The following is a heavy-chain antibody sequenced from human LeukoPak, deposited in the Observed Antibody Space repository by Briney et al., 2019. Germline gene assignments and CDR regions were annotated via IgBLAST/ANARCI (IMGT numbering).Heavy chain of an antibody. J-gene: IGHJ6*03. Sequence: SETLSLTCAVYGGSFSDYYWSWIRQPAGKGLEWIGRIYTSGSTNYNPSLKSRVTMSVDTSKNQFSLKLSSVTAADTAVYYCARLERDSSYYYYYYMDVWGKGTTVTVSS. CDR2: IYTSGST. D-gene: IGHD3-3*01. CDR3: ARLERDSSYYYYYYMDV. V-gene: IGHV4-59*10. CDR1: GGSFSDYY.